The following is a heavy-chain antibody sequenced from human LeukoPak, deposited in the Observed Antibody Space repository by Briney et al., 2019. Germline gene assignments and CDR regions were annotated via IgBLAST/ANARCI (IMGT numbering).Heavy chain of an antibody. CDR2: INHSGST. J-gene: IGHJ5*02. D-gene: IGHD3-16*02. Sequence: PSETLSLTCAVYGGSFSGYYWSWIRQPPGKGLEWIGEINHSGSTNYNPSLKSRVTISVDTSKNQFSLKLSSVTAADTAVYYCARTYYDYVWGSYRPNWFDPWGQGTLVTVSS. V-gene: IGHV4-34*01. CDR3: ARTYYDYVWGSYRPNWFDP. CDR1: GGSFSGYY.